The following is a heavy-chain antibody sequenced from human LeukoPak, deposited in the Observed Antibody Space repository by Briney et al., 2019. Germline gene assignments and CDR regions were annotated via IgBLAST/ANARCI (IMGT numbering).Heavy chain of an antibody. J-gene: IGHJ1*01. Sequence: PGGSLRLSCAASGFTFSSYGMSWVRQAPGKGLEWVGRIKSKTDGGTIEYAAPVKGKFTISRDDSKDTLFLQMNSLKTEDTAVYYCTTDLSELDDSGYYAKYFHHWGQGTLVSVSS. CDR1: GFTFSSYG. CDR2: IKSKTDGGTI. D-gene: IGHD3-22*01. V-gene: IGHV3-15*01. CDR3: TTDLSELDDSGYYAKYFHH.